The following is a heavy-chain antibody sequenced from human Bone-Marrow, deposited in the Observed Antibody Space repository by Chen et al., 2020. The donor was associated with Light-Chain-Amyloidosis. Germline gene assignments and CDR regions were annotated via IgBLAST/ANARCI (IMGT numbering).Heavy chain of an antibody. CDR2: FDPEEGET. Sequence: QVQLVQSGAEVKKPGASVKVSCKVSGYTLTELSMHWVRQAPGKGLEWMGGFDPEEGETFYAPKFQGRVTMTEDTSKDTAYMELSSLRSEDTAVDYGATGRYYYDSSGYSYDYYYMDVWGKGTTVTVSS. CDR1: GYTLTELS. CDR3: ATGRYYYDSSGYSYDYYYMDV. J-gene: IGHJ6*03. D-gene: IGHD3-22*01. V-gene: IGHV1-24*01.